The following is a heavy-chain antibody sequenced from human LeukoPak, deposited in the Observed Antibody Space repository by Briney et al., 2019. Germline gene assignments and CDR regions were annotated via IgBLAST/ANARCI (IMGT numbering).Heavy chain of an antibody. CDR3: ASGGTTGYFDY. Sequence: SETLSLTCTVSGGSISSSSYYWGWIRQPPGKGLEWIGSIYYSGSTYYNPSLKSRVTISVDTSKNQFSLKLSSVTAADTAVYYCASGGTTGYFDYWGQGTLVTVSS. CDR2: IYYSGST. V-gene: IGHV4-39*07. D-gene: IGHD2-2*01. CDR1: GGSISSSSYY. J-gene: IGHJ4*02.